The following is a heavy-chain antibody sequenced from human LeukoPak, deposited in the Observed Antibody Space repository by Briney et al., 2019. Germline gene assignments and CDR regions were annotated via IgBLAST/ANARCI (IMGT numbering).Heavy chain of an antibody. CDR3: ARAGYSGAWSNFDY. CDR1: VDTVTSYA. Sequence: APVRVSCKASVDTVTSYAITRGRQAPGQGLEWMGGISTNTGITHYAQKLQGRVTMTTDTSTSKVYMELRSLRSEDTAVYYCARAGYSGAWSNFDYWGQGTLVTVSS. CDR2: ISTNTGIT. V-gene: IGHV1-18*01. D-gene: IGHD6-19*01. J-gene: IGHJ4*02.